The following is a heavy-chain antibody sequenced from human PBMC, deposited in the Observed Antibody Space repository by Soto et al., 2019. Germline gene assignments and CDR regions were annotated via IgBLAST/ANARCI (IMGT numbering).Heavy chain of an antibody. Sequence: GESLKISCKGSGYSFTNYWIGWVRQMPGKGLEWMGIIYPGDSDTRYSPSFQGQVTISADKSISTAYLQWSSLKASDTAMYYCARHQLDLRSGMDVWGQGTTVTVSS. CDR3: ARHQLDLRSGMDV. V-gene: IGHV5-51*01. CDR2: IYPGDSDT. CDR1: GYSFTNYW. D-gene: IGHD1-7*01. J-gene: IGHJ6*02.